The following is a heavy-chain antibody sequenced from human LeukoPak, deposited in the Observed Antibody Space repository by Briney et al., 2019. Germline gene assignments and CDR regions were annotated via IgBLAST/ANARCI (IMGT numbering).Heavy chain of an antibody. J-gene: IGHJ4*02. CDR3: AREGSVPSGWSFFDY. V-gene: IGHV3-48*03. CDR2: IGNSGNTI. Sequence: XSCAASGFTFRSSEMNWVRQAPGKGLEWVSYIGNSGNTIYADSGKGRFTISRDNAKESLYLQMNSLRAEDTAVYYCAREGSVPSGWSFFDYWGRGALVTVSS. CDR1: GFTFRSSE. D-gene: IGHD2-15*01.